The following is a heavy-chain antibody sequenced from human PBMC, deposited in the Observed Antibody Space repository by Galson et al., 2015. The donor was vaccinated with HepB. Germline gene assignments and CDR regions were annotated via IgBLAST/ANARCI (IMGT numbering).Heavy chain of an antibody. J-gene: IGHJ4*02. CDR2: ISSSSSYI. CDR1: FTFSSYS. V-gene: IGHV3-21*01. Sequence: FTFSSYSMNWVRQAPGKGLEWVSSISSSSSYIYYADSVKGRFTISRDNAKNSLYLQMNSLRAEDTAVYYCARDSPLDYWGQGTLVTVSS. CDR3: ARDSPLDY.